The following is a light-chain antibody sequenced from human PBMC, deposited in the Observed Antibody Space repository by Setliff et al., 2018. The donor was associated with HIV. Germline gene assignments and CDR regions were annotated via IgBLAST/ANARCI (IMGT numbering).Light chain of an antibody. CDR2: EVN. CDR3: CSYAVAHV. J-gene: IGLJ1*01. Sequence: QSALAQPASVSGSPGQSTTISCTGSSSDVGTYNLVSWYQQHPGKAPKLVIYEVNKRPSGVSDRFSGSKSGNTASLTISGLQAEDEADYYCCSYAVAHVFGTGTKVTVL. CDR1: SSDVGTYNL. V-gene: IGLV2-23*02.